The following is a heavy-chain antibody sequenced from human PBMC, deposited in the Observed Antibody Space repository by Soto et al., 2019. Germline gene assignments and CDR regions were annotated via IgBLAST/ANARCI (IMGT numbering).Heavy chain of an antibody. Sequence: QVQLVQSGAEVKKPGASVKVSCKASGYTFTSYAMHWVRQAPGQRLEWMGWINAGNGNTKYSQKYQDRVTITRDTSASTAYMYLSSLRSEDKAVYYCGRAKYPHSGGSCYHYYYYMDVWGKGTTVTVSS. D-gene: IGHD2-15*01. J-gene: IGHJ6*03. CDR2: INAGNGNT. CDR1: GYTFTSYA. CDR3: GRAKYPHSGGSCYHYYYYMDV. V-gene: IGHV1-3*01.